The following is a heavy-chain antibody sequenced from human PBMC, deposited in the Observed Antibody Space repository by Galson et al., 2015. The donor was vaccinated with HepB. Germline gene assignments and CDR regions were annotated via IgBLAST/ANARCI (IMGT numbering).Heavy chain of an antibody. J-gene: IGHJ1*01. Sequence: SLRLSCAASGFTFSSYGMHWVRQAPGKWLEWVAVISYDGSNKYYADSVKGRFTISRDNSKNTLYLQMNSLRAEDTAVYYCALPQDDYGGNSFWHWGQGTLVTVSS. CDR3: ALPQDDYGGNSFWH. D-gene: IGHD4-23*01. CDR1: GFTFSSYG. V-gene: IGHV3-30*03. CDR2: ISYDGSNK.